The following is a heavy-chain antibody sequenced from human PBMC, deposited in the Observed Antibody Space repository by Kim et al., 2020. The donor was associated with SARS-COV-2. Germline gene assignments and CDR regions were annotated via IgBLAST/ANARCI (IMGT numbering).Heavy chain of an antibody. D-gene: IGHD3-3*01. J-gene: IGHJ3*02. Sequence: GGSLRLSCAASGFNLTSYWMHWVRQAPGKGLVWVSRINSDATTTTYADSVKGRFTISRDNAKNTVYLQMNSLRAEDTAIYYCVRDKLEVDAFDIWGQGTMVTVSP. CDR2: INSDATTT. CDR1: GFNLTSYW. CDR3: VRDKLEVDAFDI. V-gene: IGHV3-74*01.